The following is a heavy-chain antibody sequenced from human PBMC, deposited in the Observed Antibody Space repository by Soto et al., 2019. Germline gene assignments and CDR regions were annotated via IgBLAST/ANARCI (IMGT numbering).Heavy chain of an antibody. CDR3: ARVEYDILTCYDAFDI. CDR2: ISAYNGNT. D-gene: IGHD3-9*01. CDR1: VYSITSYV. J-gene: IGHJ3*02. Sequence: ASVKGSCKASVYSITSYVSGWVRIANEKGLEWMGWISAYNGNTNYAQKLQGRVTMTTDTSTSTAYMELRSLRSDDTAVYYCARVEYDILTCYDAFDIWGQGTMVTVSS. V-gene: IGHV1-18*01.